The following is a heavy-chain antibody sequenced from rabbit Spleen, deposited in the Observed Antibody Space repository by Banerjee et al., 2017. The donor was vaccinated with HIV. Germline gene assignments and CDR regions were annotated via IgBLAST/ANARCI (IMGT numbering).Heavy chain of an antibody. CDR3: ARDLDGVIGWNFGW. D-gene: IGHD1-1*01. V-gene: IGHV1S45*01. J-gene: IGHJ4*01. Sequence: LEESGGGLVKPGGTLTLTCTVSGFSFSSNWICWVHQAPGKGLEWIACIDTSSVNTADATWAKGRFTFSKTSSTTVTLQMTSLTAADTATYFCARDLDGVIGWNFGWWGPGTLVTVS. CDR2: IDTSSVNT. CDR1: GFSFSSNW.